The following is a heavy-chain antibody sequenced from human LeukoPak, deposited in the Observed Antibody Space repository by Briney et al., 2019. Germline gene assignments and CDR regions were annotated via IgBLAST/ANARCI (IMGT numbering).Heavy chain of an antibody. CDR3: ARENSYYDVLSGYYSDY. J-gene: IGHJ4*02. V-gene: IGHV1-18*01. CDR1: GYTFTNYG. Sequence: ASVKVSCKXSGYTFTNYGIIWVRQSPGQGLEWMGWISDYNGNTKYSQKLQGRVTMTTDTSTTTASMELRSLRSDDTAVYYCARENSYYDVLSGYYSDYWGQGTLVTVSS. D-gene: IGHD3-3*01. CDR2: ISDYNGNT.